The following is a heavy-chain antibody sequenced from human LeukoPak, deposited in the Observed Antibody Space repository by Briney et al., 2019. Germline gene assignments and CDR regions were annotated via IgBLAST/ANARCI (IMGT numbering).Heavy chain of an antibody. J-gene: IGHJ4*02. CDR2: ISAYNGNT. Sequence: ASVKVSCKASGYTFTSYGISWVRQAPGQGLEWMGWISAYNGNTNYAQKLQGRVTMTTDTSTSTAYMELRSLRSDDTAVYYCARESYDFWSGYPGDYWGQGTLVTVSS. CDR1: GYTFTSYG. V-gene: IGHV1-18*01. D-gene: IGHD3-3*01. CDR3: ARESYDFWSGYPGDY.